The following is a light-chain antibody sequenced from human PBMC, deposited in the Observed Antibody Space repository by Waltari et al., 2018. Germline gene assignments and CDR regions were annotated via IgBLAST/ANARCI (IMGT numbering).Light chain of an antibody. J-gene: IGLJ3*02. Sequence: SYVLTQPPSVSVAPGQTARITCGGNNIGTYHVHWYQQKPGQAPVLVVDDDSDRPPGIPGRFSGSNSGNTATLTVSRVEAGDEADYHCQVWDSTSDHWVFGGGTKLTVL. CDR2: DDS. CDR1: NIGTYH. CDR3: QVWDSTSDHWV. V-gene: IGLV3-21*02.